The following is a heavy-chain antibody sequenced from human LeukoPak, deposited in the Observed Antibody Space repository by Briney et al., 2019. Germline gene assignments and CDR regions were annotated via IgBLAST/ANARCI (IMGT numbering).Heavy chain of an antibody. V-gene: IGHV3-30*02. D-gene: IGHD1-26*01. Sequence: GGSLRLSCAASGFTFSSYGMHWVRQAPGKGLERVAFIRYDGSNKYYADSVKGRFTISRDNSKNTLYLQMNSLRAEDTAVYYCAKGGGSYYVYFDYWGQGTLVTVSS. CDR3: AKGGGSYYVYFDY. J-gene: IGHJ4*02. CDR2: IRYDGSNK. CDR1: GFTFSSYG.